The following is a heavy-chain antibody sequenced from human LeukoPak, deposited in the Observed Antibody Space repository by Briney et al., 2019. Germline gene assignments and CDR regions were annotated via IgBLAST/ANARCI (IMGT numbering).Heavy chain of an antibody. D-gene: IGHD5/OR15-5a*01. CDR1: GFTFSSAW. Sequence: GGSLRLSCAGSGFTFSSAWMTWVRQAPGKGLEWVGHIKSKADGGTTDYAAPAKGRFTISRDDSKNTLSLQMNSLKYEDTAVYYCTTDPFMLDVYHFHYWGQGTLVTVSS. CDR2: IKSKADGGTT. V-gene: IGHV3-15*01. J-gene: IGHJ4*02. CDR3: TTDPFMLDVYHFHY.